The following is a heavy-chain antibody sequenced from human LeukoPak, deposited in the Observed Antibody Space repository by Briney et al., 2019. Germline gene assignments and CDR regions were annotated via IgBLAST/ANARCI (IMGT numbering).Heavy chain of an antibody. Sequence: ASVKVSCKASGYTFTGYYMHWVRQAPGQGLEWMGWINPNSGGTNYAQKFQGWVTMTRDTSISTAYMELSRLRSDDTAVYYCARADPIAAAGNMVCDYWGQGTLVTVSS. V-gene: IGHV1-2*04. D-gene: IGHD6-13*01. CDR3: ARADPIAAAGNMVCDY. CDR2: INPNSGGT. J-gene: IGHJ4*02. CDR1: GYTFTGYY.